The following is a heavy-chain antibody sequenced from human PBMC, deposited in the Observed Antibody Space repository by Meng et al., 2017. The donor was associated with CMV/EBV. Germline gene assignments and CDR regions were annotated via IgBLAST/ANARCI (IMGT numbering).Heavy chain of an antibody. D-gene: IGHD3-3*01. Sequence: SETLSLTCTVSGGSISSDYWSWIRQPPGKGLEWIGYIYYSGSTNYNPSLKSRVTISVDTSKNQFSLKLSSVTAADTAVYYCARDRGDYDFWSGYSPSLLFDYWGQGTLVTVSS. V-gene: IGHV4-59*01. CDR2: IYYSGST. CDR1: GGSISSDY. J-gene: IGHJ4*02. CDR3: ARDRGDYDFWSGYSPSLLFDY.